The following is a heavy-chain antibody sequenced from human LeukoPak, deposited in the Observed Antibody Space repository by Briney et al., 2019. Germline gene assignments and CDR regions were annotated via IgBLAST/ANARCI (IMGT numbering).Heavy chain of an antibody. CDR2: MNPNSGNT. CDR1: GYTFTSYD. J-gene: IGHJ5*02. V-gene: IGHV1-8*01. Sequence: ASVKVSCKASGYTFTSYDINWVRQATGQGLEWMGWMNPNSGNTGYAQKLQGRVTMTTDTSTSTAYMELRSLRSDDTAVYYCARVRGVLMVYATGNWFDPWGQGTLVTVSS. CDR3: ARVRGVLMVYATGNWFDP. D-gene: IGHD2-8*01.